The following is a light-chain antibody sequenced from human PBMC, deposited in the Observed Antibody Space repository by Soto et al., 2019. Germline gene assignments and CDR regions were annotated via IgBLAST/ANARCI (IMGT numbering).Light chain of an antibody. J-gene: IGKJ3*01. CDR1: QSVRTY. Sequence: EIVLTQSPVTLSLSPGERATLSCRASQSVRTYLAWYQVKPGQAPRLLIYDASRRASGVPARFSGSGSGTDFTLTISSLEPEDFAVYYCQQYGGSPLTFGPGTKVEIK. V-gene: IGKV3-11*01. CDR3: QQYGGSPLT. CDR2: DAS.